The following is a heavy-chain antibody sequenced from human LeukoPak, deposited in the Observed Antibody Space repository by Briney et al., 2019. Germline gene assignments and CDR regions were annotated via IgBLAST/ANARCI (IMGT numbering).Heavy chain of an antibody. CDR1: GGTFSSYA. V-gene: IGHV1-69*13. D-gene: IGHD2-2*01. J-gene: IGHJ4*02. CDR2: IIPIFGTA. CDR3: ARDPSEYQLLYYFDY. Sequence: GASVKVSCKASGGTFSSYAISWVRQAPGQGLERMGGIIPIFGTANYAQKFQGRVTITADESTSTAYMELSSLRSEDTAVYYCARDPSEYQLLYYFDYWGQGTLVTVSS.